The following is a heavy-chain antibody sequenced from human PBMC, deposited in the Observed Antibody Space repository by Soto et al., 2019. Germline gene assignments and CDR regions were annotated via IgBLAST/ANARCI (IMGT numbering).Heavy chain of an antibody. CDR3: AKVLFGVVIVDGDAFDY. CDR1: GFTFSSYG. J-gene: IGHJ4*02. D-gene: IGHD3-16*02. Sequence: QVQLVESGGGVVQPGRSLRLSCAASGFTFSSYGMHWVRQAPGKGLEWVALISYDGGNKYYADSVKGRFTISRDNSKNTLYLQMNSLRAEDTGVYYCAKVLFGVVIVDGDAFDYWGQGTLVTVSS. CDR2: ISYDGGNK. V-gene: IGHV3-30*18.